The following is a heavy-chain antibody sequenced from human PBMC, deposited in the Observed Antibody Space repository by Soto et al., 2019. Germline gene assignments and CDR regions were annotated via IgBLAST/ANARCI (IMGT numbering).Heavy chain of an antibody. CDR1: GFTFSSYG. D-gene: IGHD3-3*01. V-gene: IGHV3-30*18. Sequence: PVGSLRLSCAASGFTFSSYGMHWVRQAPGKGLEWVAVISYDGSNKYYADSVKGRFTISRDNSKNTLYLQMNSLRAEDTAVYYCAKDLETYGLRDGYPHGAFDYWGQGTLVTVSS. CDR2: ISYDGSNK. CDR3: AKDLETYGLRDGYPHGAFDY. J-gene: IGHJ4*02.